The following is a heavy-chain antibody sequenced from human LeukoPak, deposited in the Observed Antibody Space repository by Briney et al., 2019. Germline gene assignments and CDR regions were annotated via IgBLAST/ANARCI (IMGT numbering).Heavy chain of an antibody. V-gene: IGHV1-46*01. CDR2: INPSGGST. CDR3: ARDLWGLHDYGDYGGLVDY. J-gene: IGHJ4*02. Sequence: ASVKVSCKASGYTFTSYYMHWVRQAPGQGLEWMGIINPSGGSTSYAQKFQGRVTMTRDTSTSTVYMELSSLRPEDTAVYYCARDLWGLHDYGDYGGLVDYWGQGTLVTVSS. D-gene: IGHD4-17*01. CDR1: GYTFTSYY.